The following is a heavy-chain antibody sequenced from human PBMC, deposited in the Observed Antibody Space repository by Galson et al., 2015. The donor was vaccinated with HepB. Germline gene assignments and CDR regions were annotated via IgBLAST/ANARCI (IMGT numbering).Heavy chain of an antibody. CDR3: ARVLYSRGADFQH. D-gene: IGHD6-25*01. V-gene: IGHV1-8*01. CDR2: MNPNSGNT. CDR1: GYTFTSYD. J-gene: IGHJ1*01. Sequence: SVKVSCKASGYTFTSYDINWVRQATGQGLEWMGWMNPNSGNTGYAQKFQGRVTMTRNTSISTAYMELSSLRSEDTAVYYRARVLYSRGADFQHWGQGTLVTVSS.